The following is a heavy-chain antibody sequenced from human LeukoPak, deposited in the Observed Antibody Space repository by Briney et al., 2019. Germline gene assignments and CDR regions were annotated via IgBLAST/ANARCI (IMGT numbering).Heavy chain of an antibody. CDR1: GFTLSTNA. V-gene: IGHV3-23*01. CDR2: ISGSGAST. CDR3: AKDVGKWESLHFFDY. J-gene: IGHJ4*02. Sequence: GGSLRLSCLTSGFTLSTNAMSWVRQAPGKGLGCISGISGSGASTYYADSVKGRFTISRDDSRNTLYLQMNSLRGDDTAVYYCAKDVGKWESLHFFDYWGQGTLVTVSS. D-gene: IGHD1-26*01.